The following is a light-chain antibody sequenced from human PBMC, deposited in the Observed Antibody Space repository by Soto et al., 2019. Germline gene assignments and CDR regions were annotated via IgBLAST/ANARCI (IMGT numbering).Light chain of an antibody. CDR1: QSINSW. V-gene: IGKV1-5*03. CDR2: RAS. CDR3: QHYDSYSGT. J-gene: IGKJ3*01. Sequence: DIQMTQSPSTLSASVGDRVTITCRASQSINSWLAWYQQKPGKAPKLLIYRASTLEGGVLSRFSGSGSGTEFTLTISSLQPDDFSTYYCQHYDSYSGTFGPGTKVDIK.